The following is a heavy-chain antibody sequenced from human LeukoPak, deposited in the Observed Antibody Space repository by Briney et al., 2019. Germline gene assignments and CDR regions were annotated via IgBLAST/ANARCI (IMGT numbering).Heavy chain of an antibody. Sequence: SETLSLTCAVSGASISYGGCSWSWIRQPPGKGLEWIGYIYHSGSTYYNPPLKSRVTMSVDRSKNQFSLKLSSVTAADTAVYYCARDQGVEGNWFDPWGQGTLVTVSS. D-gene: IGHD3-16*01. CDR3: ARDQGVEGNWFDP. V-gene: IGHV4-30-2*01. CDR2: IYHSGST. J-gene: IGHJ5*02. CDR1: GASISYGGCS.